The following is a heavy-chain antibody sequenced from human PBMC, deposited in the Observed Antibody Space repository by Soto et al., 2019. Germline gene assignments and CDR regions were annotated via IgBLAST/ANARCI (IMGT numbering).Heavy chain of an antibody. J-gene: IGHJ6*02. CDR2: INHSGST. CDR1: GGSFSGYY. D-gene: IGHD3-10*01. CDR3: ARRGGTMVRIYDMDV. Sequence: QVQLQQWGAGLLKPSETLSLTCAVYGGSFSGYYWSWIRQPPGKGLEWIGEINHSGSTNYNPSLKSRVTISVDTSKNQFSLKLSSVTAADTAVYYCARRGGTMVRIYDMDVWGQGTTVTVSS. V-gene: IGHV4-34*01.